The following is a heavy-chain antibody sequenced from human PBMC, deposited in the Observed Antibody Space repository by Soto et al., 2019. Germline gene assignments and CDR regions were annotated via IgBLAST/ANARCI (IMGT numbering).Heavy chain of an antibody. CDR3: ARDSGGMDV. V-gene: IGHV1-3*01. CDR2: INAGNGNT. CDR1: RYTFTSYA. Sequence: GTPVKLSSKASRYTFTSYALHWVRQATGQRLEWMGWINAGNGNTKYSKKFQGRVTITRDTSASTAYMELSSLRSEDTAVYYCARDSGGMDVWGQGTTVTVSS. J-gene: IGHJ6*02.